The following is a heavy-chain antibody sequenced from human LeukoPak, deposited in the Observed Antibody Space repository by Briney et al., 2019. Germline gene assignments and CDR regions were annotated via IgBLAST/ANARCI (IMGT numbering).Heavy chain of an antibody. J-gene: IGHJ6*03. V-gene: IGHV3-43*01. D-gene: IGHD2-15*01. Sequence: GGSPRLSCTGSRFTLEGYTMHWIRQAPGKDLEWVSLINWDGGSTYYADSVKGRFTISRDNSKNSLYLQMNSLRSEDTASYYCTRGTIGYCTGGGCFPSTDYYYFMDVWGKGTTVTVSS. CDR1: RFTLEGYT. CDR3: TRGTIGYCTGGGCFPSTDYYYFMDV. CDR2: INWDGGST.